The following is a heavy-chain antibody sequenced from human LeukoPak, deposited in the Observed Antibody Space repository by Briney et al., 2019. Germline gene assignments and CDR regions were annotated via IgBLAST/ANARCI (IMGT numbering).Heavy chain of an antibody. CDR3: AKDGSGGWYYFDY. D-gene: IGHD1-26*01. CDR1: GFTFDDYA. J-gene: IGHJ4*02. V-gene: IGHV3-9*01. Sequence: GGSLRLSCAASGFTFDDYAMHWVRQAPGKGLEWVSGISWNSGSIGYADSVKGRFTISRDNAKNSLYLQMNSLRAEDTALYYCAKDGSGGWYYFDYWGQGTLVTVSS. CDR2: ISWNSGSI.